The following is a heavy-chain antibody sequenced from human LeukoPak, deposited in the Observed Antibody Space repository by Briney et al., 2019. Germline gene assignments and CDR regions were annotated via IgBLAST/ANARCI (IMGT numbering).Heavy chain of an antibody. CDR1: GYRFTSYW. CDR2: IFPGDSET. V-gene: IGHV5-51*01. D-gene: IGHD6-13*01. Sequence: GESLKISCKGSGYRFTSYWIGWVRPMPGKGLEYMGIIFPGDSETKYNPSFQGQVTISADKSITTAYLQWSTLKASDSAMYYCARSLDSSLFDYWGQGTLVTVSP. J-gene: IGHJ4*02. CDR3: ARSLDSSLFDY.